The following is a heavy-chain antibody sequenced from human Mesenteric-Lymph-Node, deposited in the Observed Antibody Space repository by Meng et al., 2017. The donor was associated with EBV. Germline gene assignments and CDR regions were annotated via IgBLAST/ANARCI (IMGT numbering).Heavy chain of an antibody. Sequence: QVQLVESXXGXVQSGXXLXXXXXXSGFTVSSYAMHWVRQAPGKGLEWVAVIWYDGSNKYYADSVKGRFTISRDNSKNTLYLQMNSLRDEDTAVYYCAKVEVGPTTGTEDYFDHWGQGTLVTVSS. J-gene: IGHJ4*02. CDR2: IWYDGSNK. D-gene: IGHD1-26*01. CDR1: GFTVSSYA. CDR3: AKVEVGPTTGTEDYFDH. V-gene: IGHV3-33*06.